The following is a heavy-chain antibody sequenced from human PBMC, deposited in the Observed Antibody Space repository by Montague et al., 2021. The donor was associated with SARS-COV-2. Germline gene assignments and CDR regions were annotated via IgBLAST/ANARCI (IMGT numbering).Heavy chain of an antibody. CDR3: ARGYDSSGYQY. Sequence: SLRLSCAASGFPFSTFWMTWVRQVPGEGLEWVANIKQDGSEKYYVDSVKGRFTISRDNAMNSPYLQLDSLRAEDTAVYYCARGYDSSGYQYWGQGTLVTVSS. V-gene: IGHV3-7*05. J-gene: IGHJ4*02. CDR2: IKQDGSEK. CDR1: GFPFSTFW. D-gene: IGHD3-22*01.